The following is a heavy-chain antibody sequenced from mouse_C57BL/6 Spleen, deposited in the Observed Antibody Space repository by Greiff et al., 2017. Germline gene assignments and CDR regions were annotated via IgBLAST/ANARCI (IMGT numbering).Heavy chain of an antibody. CDR3: ASDVRFAY. CDR2: ISYDGSN. Sequence: VQLKESGPGLVKPSQSLSLTCSVTGYSIPSGYYWNWIRQFPGNKLEWMGYISYDGSNNYNPSLKNRISITRDTSKNQFVLKLNSVTTEDTATYYCASDVRFAYWGQGTLVTVSA. CDR1: GYSIPSGYY. V-gene: IGHV3-6*01. J-gene: IGHJ3*01.